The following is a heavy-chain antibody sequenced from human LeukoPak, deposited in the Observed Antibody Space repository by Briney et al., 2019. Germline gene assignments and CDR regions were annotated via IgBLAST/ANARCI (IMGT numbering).Heavy chain of an antibody. CDR1: GVSISSSNSY. CDR3: ARVNGPKGWFDP. V-gene: IGHV4-39*07. D-gene: IGHD2-8*01. CDR2: IYYSGST. Sequence: PSETLSLTCTVSGVSISSSNSYWGWIRQPPGKGLEWIGSIYYSGSTNYNPSLKSRVTISVDTSKNQFSLKLSSVTAADTAVNYCARVNGPKGWFDPWGQGTLVTVSS. J-gene: IGHJ5*02.